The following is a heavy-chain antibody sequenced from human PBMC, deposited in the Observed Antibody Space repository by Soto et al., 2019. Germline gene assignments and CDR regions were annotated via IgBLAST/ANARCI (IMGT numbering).Heavy chain of an antibody. J-gene: IGHJ1*01. D-gene: IGHD1-26*01. Sequence: GGSLRLSCTAAGFTGSTNYMSWIRQAPGQGLEWVSVIYKSGDTYYADSVKGRFTISRDNSKSTLYLQMNSLRAEDTAVYYCARDRWDRPGWYFKDWGQGTLVTVSS. V-gene: IGHV3-53*01. CDR1: GFTGSTNY. CDR3: ARDRWDRPGWYFKD. CDR2: IYKSGDT.